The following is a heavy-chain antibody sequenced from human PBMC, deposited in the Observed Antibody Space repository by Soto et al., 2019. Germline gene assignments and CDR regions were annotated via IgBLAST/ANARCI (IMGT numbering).Heavy chain of an antibody. CDR1: GGSVSSGSYY. J-gene: IGHJ4*01. CDR2: IYYSGST. V-gene: IGHV4-61*01. D-gene: IGHD3-10*01. CDR3: ARDSGYGSGASVNHYLDY. Sequence: SETLSLTCTVSGGSVSSGSYYWSWIRQPPGKGLEWIGNIYYSGSTNYNPSLKRRVTIAVDTSKNQFSLKLSSVTAADTAVYYCARDSGYGSGASVNHYLDYWGHGTLVTVSS.